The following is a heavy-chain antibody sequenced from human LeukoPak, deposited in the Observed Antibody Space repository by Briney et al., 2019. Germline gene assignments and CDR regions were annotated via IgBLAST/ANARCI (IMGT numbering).Heavy chain of an antibody. D-gene: IGHD5-24*01. CDR3: ARGDMAHAFDI. Sequence: GGSLRLSCAASGFIFSNYGMNWVRQAPGKGLEWVSSISSSSSYIYYADSVKGRFTISRDNAKNSLYLQMNSLRAEDTAVYYCARGDMAHAFDIWGQGTMVTVSS. CDR2: ISSSSSYI. J-gene: IGHJ3*02. V-gene: IGHV3-21*01. CDR1: GFIFSNYG.